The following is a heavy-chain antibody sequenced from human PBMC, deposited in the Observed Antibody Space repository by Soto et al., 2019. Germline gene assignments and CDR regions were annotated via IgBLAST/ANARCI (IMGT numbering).Heavy chain of an antibody. D-gene: IGHD2-15*01. CDR2: ISSSSSTI. CDR1: GFTFSSYS. Sequence: AGGSLRLSCAASGFTFSSYSMNWVRQAPGKGLEWVSYISSSSSTIYYADSVKGRFTISRDNAKNSLYLQMNSLRDEDTAVYYCAREVPSDIVVVVAAWFDPWGQGTLVTVSS. V-gene: IGHV3-48*02. CDR3: AREVPSDIVVVVAAWFDP. J-gene: IGHJ5*02.